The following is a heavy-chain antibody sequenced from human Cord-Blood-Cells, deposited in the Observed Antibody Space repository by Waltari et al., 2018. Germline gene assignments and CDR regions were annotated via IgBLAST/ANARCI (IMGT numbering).Heavy chain of an antibody. CDR3: ARQSSYVDY. CDR1: DGYISSSSHH. Sequence: QLQLPAPGPGLVPPSSTLSLTRLATDGYISSSSHHWGWIRQPPGKGLEWIGSIYYSGSTYYNPSLKSRVTISVDTSKNQFSLKRSSVTAADTAVYYCARQSSYVDYWGQGTLVTVSS. V-gene: IGHV4-39*01. CDR2: IYYSGST. J-gene: IGHJ4*02.